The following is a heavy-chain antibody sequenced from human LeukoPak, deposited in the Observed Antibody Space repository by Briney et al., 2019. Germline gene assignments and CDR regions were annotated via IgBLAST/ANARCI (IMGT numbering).Heavy chain of an antibody. Sequence: SETLSLTCTVSGGSISSYYWSWIRQPPGKGLEWIGYIYYSGSTNYNPSLESRVTISVDTSKNQFSLKLSSVTAADTAVYYCARETGSVVTPFDIWGQGTMVTVSS. CDR1: GGSISSYY. J-gene: IGHJ3*02. CDR2: IYYSGST. V-gene: IGHV4-59*01. CDR3: ARETGSVVTPFDI. D-gene: IGHD3-22*01.